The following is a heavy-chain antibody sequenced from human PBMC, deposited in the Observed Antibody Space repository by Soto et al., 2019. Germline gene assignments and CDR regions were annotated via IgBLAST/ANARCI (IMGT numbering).Heavy chain of an antibody. CDR1: GYTFTSYD. Sequence: ASVKVSCKASGYTFTSYDINWVRQATGQGLEWMGWLNPNSGNTGYAQKFQGRVTMTRNTSISTAYMELSSLRSEDTAVYYGARVRSGCDAPRAWGQGTLVTVSS. CDR3: ARVRSGCDAPRA. D-gene: IGHD5-12*01. CDR2: LNPNSGNT. J-gene: IGHJ5*02. V-gene: IGHV1-8*01.